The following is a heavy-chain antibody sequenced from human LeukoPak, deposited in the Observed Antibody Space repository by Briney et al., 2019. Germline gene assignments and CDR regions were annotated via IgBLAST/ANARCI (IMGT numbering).Heavy chain of an antibody. J-gene: IGHJ4*02. Sequence: GGSLRLSCAASGFSFSEYAMSWVRQAPGKGLEWVSVISGSGRTTDYADSVKGRFTISRDNSRSTLYLQMNSLRPEDTAIYYCAREGYYGSGSPPSLYFDYWGQGTLVTVSS. V-gene: IGHV3-23*01. CDR1: GFSFSEYA. CDR3: AREGYYGSGSPPSLYFDY. CDR2: ISGSGRTT. D-gene: IGHD3-10*01.